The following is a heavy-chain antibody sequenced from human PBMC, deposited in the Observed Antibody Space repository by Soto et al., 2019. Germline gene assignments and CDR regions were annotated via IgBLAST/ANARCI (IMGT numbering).Heavy chain of an antibody. CDR3: ARAAHSQYSSSWYPRSDP. CDR1: GFTFSSYG. Sequence: PGGSLRLSCAASGFTFSSYGMHWVRQAPGKGLEWVAVIWYDGSNKYYADSVKGRFTISRDNSKNTLYLQMNSLRAEDTAVYYCARAAHSQYSSSWYPRSDPRGQETLVTVS. J-gene: IGHJ5*02. D-gene: IGHD6-13*01. V-gene: IGHV3-33*01. CDR2: IWYDGSNK.